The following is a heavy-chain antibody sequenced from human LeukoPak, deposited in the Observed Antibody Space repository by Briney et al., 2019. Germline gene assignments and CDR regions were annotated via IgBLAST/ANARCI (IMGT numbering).Heavy chain of an antibody. CDR2: ITNSDSDI. CDR1: GFTFSDFH. D-gene: IGHD6-13*01. J-gene: IGHJ4*02. CDR3: ACPYRSRFDY. Sequence: GGSLRLSCVVSGFTFSDFHMSWLRQAPGKGLEWISYITNSDSDIEYADSVKGRFTISWDNAKKSLYLEMNTLRAEDTAIYYCACPYRSRFDYWGQGTLVTVSS. V-gene: IGHV3-11*01.